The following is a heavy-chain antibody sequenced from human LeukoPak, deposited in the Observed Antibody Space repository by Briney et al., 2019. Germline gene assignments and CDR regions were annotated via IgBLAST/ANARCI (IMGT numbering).Heavy chain of an antibody. J-gene: IGHJ4*02. D-gene: IGHD2-2*01. V-gene: IGHV3-21*01. CDR1: GFTFSSYS. Sequence: PGGSLRLSCAASGFTFSSYSMNWVRQAPGKGLEWVSSISSSSSTMYYADSVKDRFTISRDNAKNSLYLQMNSLRAEDTAVYYCARVFRGQHCYFDSWGQGTLVTVSS. CDR3: ARVFRGQHCYFDS. CDR2: ISSSSSTM.